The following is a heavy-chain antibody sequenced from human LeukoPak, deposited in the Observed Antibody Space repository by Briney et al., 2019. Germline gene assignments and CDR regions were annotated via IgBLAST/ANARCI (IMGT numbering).Heavy chain of an antibody. J-gene: IGHJ4*02. D-gene: IGHD3-22*01. CDR3: ARAMNSWFLLDLDY. CDR2: IIPIFGTS. Sequence: SVKVSCKASGVTFSNFAISWVRQAPGQGLEWMGGIIPIFGTSNYAQKFQGRVTITADKSTTTAYMELSSLRSEDTAVYYCARAMNSWFLLDLDYWGQGNLVTVSS. V-gene: IGHV1-69*06. CDR1: GVTFSNFA.